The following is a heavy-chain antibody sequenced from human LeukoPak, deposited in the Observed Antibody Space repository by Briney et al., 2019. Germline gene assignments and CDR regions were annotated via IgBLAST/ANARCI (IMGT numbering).Heavy chain of an antibody. CDR1: GFTFSSYS. CDR2: ISSSSSTI. CDR3: ARVRRITIFGVVIHPLDY. V-gene: IGHV3-48*01. D-gene: IGHD3-3*01. Sequence: PGGSLRLSCAASGFTFSSYSMNRVRQAPGKGLEWVSYISSSSSTIYYADSVKGRFTISRDNAKNSLYLQMNSLRAEDTAVYYCARVRRITIFGVVIHPLDYWGQGTLVTVSS. J-gene: IGHJ4*02.